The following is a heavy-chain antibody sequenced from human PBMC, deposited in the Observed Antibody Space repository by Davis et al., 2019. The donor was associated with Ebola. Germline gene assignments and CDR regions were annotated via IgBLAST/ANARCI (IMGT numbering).Heavy chain of an antibody. CDR3: ASFGYSYGSIDY. CDR2: IYYSGST. Sequence: SETLSLTCTVSGGSISSYYWSWIRQPPGKGLEWIGYIYYSGSTNYNPSLKSRVTISVDTSKNQFSLKLSSVTAADTAVYYCASFGYSYGSIDYWGQGTLVTV. V-gene: IGHV4-59*01. J-gene: IGHJ4*02. D-gene: IGHD5-18*01. CDR1: GGSISSYY.